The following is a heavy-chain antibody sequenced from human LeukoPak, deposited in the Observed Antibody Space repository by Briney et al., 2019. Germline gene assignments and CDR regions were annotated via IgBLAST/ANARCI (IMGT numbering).Heavy chain of an antibody. D-gene: IGHD6-19*01. V-gene: IGHV3-23*01. CDR3: ATGSGWYYDYAFDI. CDR1: GFTLSSYA. J-gene: IGHJ3*02. Sequence: GGSLRLSCAASGFTLSSYAMSWVRQAPGKGLEWVSAISGSGGSTCYADSVKGRFTISRDNSKNTLYLQMNSLRAEDTAVYYCATGSGWYYDYAFDIWGQGTMVTVSS. CDR2: ISGSGGST.